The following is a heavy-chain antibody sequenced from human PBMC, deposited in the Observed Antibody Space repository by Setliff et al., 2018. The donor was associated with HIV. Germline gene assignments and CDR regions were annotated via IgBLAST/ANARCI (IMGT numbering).Heavy chain of an antibody. V-gene: IGHV4-34*01. Sequence: PSETLSLTCAIYGGSFRGYFWIWIRQPPGKGLEWIGEINHRRSTNYNSSLKSRVTIGVDTSKNQFSLNLSAVTAADTAVYYCARGSVFWDRGNHYQYMDVWATGTTVTVSS. CDR3: ARGSVFWDRGNHYQYMDV. CDR2: INHRRST. J-gene: IGHJ6*03. CDR1: GGSFRGYF. D-gene: IGHD3-10*01.